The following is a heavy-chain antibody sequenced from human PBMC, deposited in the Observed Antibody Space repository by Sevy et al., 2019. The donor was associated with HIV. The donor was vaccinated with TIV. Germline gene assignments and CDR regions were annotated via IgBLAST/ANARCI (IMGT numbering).Heavy chain of an antibody. D-gene: IGHD3-10*01. CDR1: GDSVSSDIGA. V-gene: IGHV6-1*01. J-gene: IGHJ3*02. Sequence: SQTLSLTCVISGDSVSSDIGAWNWIRQSPSRGLEWLGRTYYRSKWYNEYAVFVKSRMTVNADTSRNQFSLQLNSMTPEDTAMCFCARGRGITFDIWGQGTMVTVSS. CDR2: TYYRSKWYN. CDR3: ARGRGITFDI.